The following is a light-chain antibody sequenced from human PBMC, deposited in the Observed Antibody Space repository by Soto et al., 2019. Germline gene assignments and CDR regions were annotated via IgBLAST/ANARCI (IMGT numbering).Light chain of an antibody. V-gene: IGKV1-39*01. Sequence: DIQMTQSPSSLSASAGDRVTITCRASQSISSYLNWYQQKPGKAPKLLVYAASSLQSGVPSRFSGSGSGTDFTLTISSLQPGDFATYFCQQSDSTPWTFGQGTKVDIK. CDR1: QSISSY. CDR3: QQSDSTPWT. J-gene: IGKJ1*01. CDR2: AAS.